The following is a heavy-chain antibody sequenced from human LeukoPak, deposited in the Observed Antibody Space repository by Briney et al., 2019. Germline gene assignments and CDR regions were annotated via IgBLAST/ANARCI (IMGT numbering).Heavy chain of an antibody. Sequence: TGGSLRLSCAASGFTFSSYGMHWVRQAPGKGLEWVAVISYDGSNKYYADSVKGRFTISRDNSKNTLYLQMNSLRAEDTALYYCAKDFTDYYGSGSLGSAFDIWGQGTMVTVSS. V-gene: IGHV3-30*18. CDR3: AKDFTDYYGSGSLGSAFDI. CDR2: ISYDGSNK. J-gene: IGHJ3*02. CDR1: GFTFSSYG. D-gene: IGHD3-10*01.